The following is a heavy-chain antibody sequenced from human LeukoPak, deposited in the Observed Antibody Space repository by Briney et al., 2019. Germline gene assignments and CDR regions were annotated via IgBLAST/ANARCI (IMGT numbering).Heavy chain of an antibody. Sequence: PSETLSLTCTVSGGSISSYYWSWIQQPPGKGLEWIGYIYYSGSTNYNPSLKSRVTISVDTSKNQFSLKLSSVTAADTAVYYCARDHHFYGMDVWGQGTTVTVSS. CDR2: IYYSGST. D-gene: IGHD3-3*02. CDR1: GGSISSYY. CDR3: ARDHHFYGMDV. J-gene: IGHJ6*02. V-gene: IGHV4-59*01.